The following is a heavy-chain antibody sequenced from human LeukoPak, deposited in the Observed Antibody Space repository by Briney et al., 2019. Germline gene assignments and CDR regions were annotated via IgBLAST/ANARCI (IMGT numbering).Heavy chain of an antibody. J-gene: IGHJ1*01. V-gene: IGHV1-69*04. CDR3: AIGINLYGEVQYFQH. D-gene: IGHD4-17*01. CDR2: IIPILGIA. Sequence: ASVKVSCKASGGTFSSYAISWVRQAPGQGLEWMGRIIPILGIANYAQKFQGRVTITADKSTSTAYMELSSLRSEDTAVYYCAIGINLYGEVQYFQHWGQGTLVTVSS. CDR1: GGTFSSYA.